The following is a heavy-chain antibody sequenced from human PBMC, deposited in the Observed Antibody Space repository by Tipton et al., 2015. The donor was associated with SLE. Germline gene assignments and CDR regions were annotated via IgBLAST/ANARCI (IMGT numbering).Heavy chain of an antibody. J-gene: IGHJ4*02. CDR3: AKGILYGVAEY. CDR2: IHAGGTT. CDR1: GFTFSSYA. Sequence: SLRLSCAASGFTFSSYAMMWVRQAPGEGLEWVSVIHAGGTTHYADSVKGRFTISRDTSKKTVYLQMNSLRLEDTAVYYCAKGILYGVAEYWGQGTLVTVSS. V-gene: IGHV3-23*03. D-gene: IGHD3-3*01.